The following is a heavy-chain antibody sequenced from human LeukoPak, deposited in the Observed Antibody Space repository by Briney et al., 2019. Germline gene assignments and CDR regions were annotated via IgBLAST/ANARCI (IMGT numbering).Heavy chain of an antibody. CDR1: GYTFTSYD. V-gene: IGHV1-8*01. D-gene: IGHD3-3*01. CDR3: ARGHVRNRYYDFWSGYDGYYYYGMDV. J-gene: IGHJ6*02. CDR2: MNPNSGNT. Sequence: GASVKVSCKASGYTFTSYDINWVRQAPGQGLEWMGWMNPNSGNTGYAQKFQGRATMTRNTSMSTAYMELSSLRSEDTAVYYCARGHVRNRYYDFWSGYDGYYYYGMDVWGQGTTVTVSS.